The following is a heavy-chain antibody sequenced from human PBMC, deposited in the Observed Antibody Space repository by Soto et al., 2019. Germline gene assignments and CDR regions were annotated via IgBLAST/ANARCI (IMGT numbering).Heavy chain of an antibody. D-gene: IGHD3-22*01. V-gene: IGHV1-18*01. CDR1: GYTFTSYG. CDR2: ISAYNGNT. Sequence: ASVKVSCKASGYTFTSYGISWVRQAPGQGLEWMGWISAYNGNTNYAQKLQGRVTMTTDTSTSTAYMELRSLRSDDTAVYYCARXRLYYYDSSGTFDYWGQGTLVTVSS. CDR3: ARXRLYYYDSSGTFDY. J-gene: IGHJ4*02.